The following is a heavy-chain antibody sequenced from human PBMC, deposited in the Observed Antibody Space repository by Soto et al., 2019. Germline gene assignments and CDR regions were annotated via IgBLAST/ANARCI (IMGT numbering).Heavy chain of an antibody. CDR1: GVSISSGNW. CDR3: ARLVYDTRLNYMYFDF. D-gene: IGHD2-8*01. V-gene: IGHV4-4*02. J-gene: IGHJ4*02. Sequence: SETLSLTCAVSGVSISSGNWWTWVRQTPQRGLEYIGYIFHDGTANYYPSFERRVAISVDTSKNQFSLKLTSVTAADTAIYFCARLVYDTRLNYMYFDFWGQGALFTVSS. CDR2: IFHDGTA.